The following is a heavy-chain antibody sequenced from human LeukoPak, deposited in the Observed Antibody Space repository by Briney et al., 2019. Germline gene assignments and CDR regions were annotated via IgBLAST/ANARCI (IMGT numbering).Heavy chain of an antibody. V-gene: IGHV3-48*03. CDR1: GFTFSSYE. D-gene: IGHD3-22*01. J-gene: IGHJ4*02. CDR2: ISSSGNTI. CDR3: ARDIYYDSSGYYVY. Sequence: PGGSLRLSCAASGFTFSSYEMNWVRQAPGKGLEWVSYISSSGNTIYYADSVKGQFTISRDNAKNSLYLQMNSLRAEDTAVYYCARDIYYDSSGYYVYWGQGTLVTVSS.